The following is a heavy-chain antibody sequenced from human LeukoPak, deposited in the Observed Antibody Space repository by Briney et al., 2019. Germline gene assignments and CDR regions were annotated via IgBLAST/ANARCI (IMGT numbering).Heavy chain of an antibody. CDR3: VRDYYGSGSLDY. J-gene: IGHJ4*02. CDR1: GGSIXSGDSY. V-gene: IGHV4-30-4*01. Sequence: TLSLTCTVXGGSIXSGDSYWSWIRQPPGTGLEWIGYIYYSGSTYYNPSLKSRVTISVDTSKNQFSLKLSSVTAADTAVYYCVRDYYGSGSLDYWGQGTLVTVSS. D-gene: IGHD3-10*01. CDR2: IYYSGST.